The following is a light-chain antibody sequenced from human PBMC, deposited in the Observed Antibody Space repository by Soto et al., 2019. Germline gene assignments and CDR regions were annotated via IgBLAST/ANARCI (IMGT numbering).Light chain of an antibody. J-gene: IGKJ4*01. CDR3: QHYGSSPLT. CDR2: GAS. V-gene: IGKV3-20*01. Sequence: EIVLTQSPGTLSLSPGERATLSCRASQSVTSNYLAWYQQIPGQAPRLLIYGASSRVTGLPDRFSGSASGTDFTLTINRLVPEDFAVYYCQHYGSSPLTFGGGTKVDIK. CDR1: QSVTSNY.